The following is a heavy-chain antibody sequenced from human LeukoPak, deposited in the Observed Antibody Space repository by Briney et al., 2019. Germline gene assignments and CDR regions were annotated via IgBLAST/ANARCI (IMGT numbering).Heavy chain of an antibody. CDR3: AKTSGYYAYYSGMDV. V-gene: IGHV3-23*01. D-gene: IGHD5-12*01. CDR1: GFSFAGYA. CDR2: ITGGGTST. J-gene: IGHJ6*04. Sequence: PGGSLRLSCAASGFSFAGYALTWVRQAPGQGLEWVSGITGGGTSTYYADFVKGRLTISRDNSQSTVYLQMNSLRVEDTAVYYCAKTSGYYAYYSGMDVWGKGTTVTVSS.